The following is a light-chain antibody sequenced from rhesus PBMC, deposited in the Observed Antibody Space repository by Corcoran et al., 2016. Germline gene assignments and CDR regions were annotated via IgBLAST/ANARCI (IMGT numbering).Light chain of an antibody. CDR3: SSNAGNTYI. Sequence: QAALTQPRSVSGSPGQSVTISCTGTSSDIGAYKSVSWYQQQPGTAPKIMIYEVTKRPSGVSYRFSGSKSGNTASLTISGLQAEYEAEYYCSSNAGNTYIFGTGTRLTVL. J-gene: IGLJ1*01. V-gene: IGLV2-32*02. CDR2: EVT. CDR1: SSDIGAYKS.